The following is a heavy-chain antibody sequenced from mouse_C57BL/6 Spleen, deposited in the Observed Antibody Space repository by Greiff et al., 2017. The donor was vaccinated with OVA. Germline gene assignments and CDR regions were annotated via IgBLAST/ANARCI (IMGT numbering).Heavy chain of an antibody. Sequence: VQLQQSGPELVKPGASVKMSCKASGYTFTDYNMHWVKQSHGKSLEWIGYINPNNGGTSYNQKFKGKATLTVNKSSSTAYMELRSLTSEDSAVYYCARTTTVVADLFDYWGQGTTLTVSS. CDR1: GYTFTDYN. D-gene: IGHD1-1*01. J-gene: IGHJ2*01. CDR2: INPNNGGT. CDR3: ARTTTVVADLFDY. V-gene: IGHV1-22*01.